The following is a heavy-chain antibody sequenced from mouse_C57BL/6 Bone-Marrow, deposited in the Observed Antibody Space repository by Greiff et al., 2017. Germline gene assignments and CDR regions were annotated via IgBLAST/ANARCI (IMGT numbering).Heavy chain of an antibody. J-gene: IGHJ4*01. D-gene: IGHD2-4*01. Sequence: VHVKQSGPELVKPGASVTIPCKASGYTFTDYNMDWVKQSHGKSLEWIGDINPNNGGTIYNQKFKGKATLTVDKSSSTAYMELRSLTSEDTAVYYCARSGYDYDRDAMDYWGQGTSVTVSS. V-gene: IGHV1-18*01. CDR3: ARSGYDYDRDAMDY. CDR1: GYTFTDYN. CDR2: INPNNGGT.